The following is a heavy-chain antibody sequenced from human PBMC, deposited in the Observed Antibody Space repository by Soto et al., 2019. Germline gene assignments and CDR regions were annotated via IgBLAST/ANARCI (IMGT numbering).Heavy chain of an antibody. D-gene: IGHD3-10*01. CDR1: GFTVSGSY. J-gene: IGHJ4*02. V-gene: IGHV3-53*01. Sequence: EVQLVESGGGLIQPGGSLRLSCAASGFTVSGSYMSWVRQAPGKGLEWVAIIYGGGGTYYADSVKGRFTISRDNSKNTLYLQMNKLRAEDTAVYYCASRSRGELYSFDYWGQGTLVTVSS. CDR3: ASRSRGELYSFDY. CDR2: IYGGGGT.